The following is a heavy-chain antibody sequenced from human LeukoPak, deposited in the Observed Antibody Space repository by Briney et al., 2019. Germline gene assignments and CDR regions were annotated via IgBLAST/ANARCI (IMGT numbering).Heavy chain of an antibody. V-gene: IGHV4-39*07. Sequence: SETLCLTCTVSGGSISSSSYYWGWIRQPPGKGLEWIGSIYYSGSTYYNPSLKSRVTISVDTSKNQFSLKLSSVTAADTAVYYCARPKKTYCSGGSCPYYYYYMDVWGKGTTVTVSS. CDR1: GGSISSSSYY. CDR3: ARPKKTYCSGGSCPYYYYYMDV. J-gene: IGHJ6*03. CDR2: IYYSGST. D-gene: IGHD2-15*01.